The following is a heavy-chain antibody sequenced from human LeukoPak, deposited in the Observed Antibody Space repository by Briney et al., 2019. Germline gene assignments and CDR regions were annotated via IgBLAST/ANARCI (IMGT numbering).Heavy chain of an antibody. V-gene: IGHV4-4*07. J-gene: IGHJ4*02. CDR2: IYTSGST. CDR3: ARVRIAAAAMGVDY. D-gene: IGHD6-13*01. Sequence: PSETLSLTCTVSGGSISSYYWSWIRQPAGKGLEWIGRIYTSGSTNYNPSLKSRVTISVDTSKNQFSLKLSSVTAADTAVYYCARVRIAAAAMGVDYWGQGTLVTVSS. CDR1: GGSISSYY.